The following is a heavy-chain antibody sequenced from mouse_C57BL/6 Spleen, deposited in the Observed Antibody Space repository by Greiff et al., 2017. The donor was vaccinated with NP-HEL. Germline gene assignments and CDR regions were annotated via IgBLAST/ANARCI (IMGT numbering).Heavy chain of an antibody. D-gene: IGHD4-1*01. CDR1: GYTFTSYW. Sequence: QVQLQQPGAELVRPGSSVKPSCKASGYTFTSYWMHWVKQRPIQGLEWIGNIDPSDSETHYNQKFKDKATLTVDKSSSTAYMQLSSLTSEDSAVYYCARVGSFYAMDYWGQGTSVTVSS. CDR3: ARVGSFYAMDY. CDR2: IDPSDSET. J-gene: IGHJ4*01. V-gene: IGHV1-52*01.